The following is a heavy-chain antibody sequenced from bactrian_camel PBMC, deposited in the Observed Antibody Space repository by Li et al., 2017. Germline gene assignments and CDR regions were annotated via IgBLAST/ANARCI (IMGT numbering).Heavy chain of an antibody. CDR3: VRDLLWLGY. CDR1: GVTMCPYC. Sequence: HVQLVESGGGSVQAGGSLRLACASSGVTMCPYCIGWFRQTPGKDREGVAAINSDGTTSYADSVKGRFTISRDNAKNTVYLQMNSLKPEDTAVYYCVRDLLWLGYWGQGTQVTVS. D-gene: IGHD1*01. V-gene: IGHV3S53*01. CDR2: INSDGTT. J-gene: IGHJ6*01.